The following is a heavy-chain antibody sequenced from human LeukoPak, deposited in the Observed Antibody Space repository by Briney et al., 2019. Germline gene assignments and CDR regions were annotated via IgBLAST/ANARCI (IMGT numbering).Heavy chain of an antibody. Sequence: SETLSLTCAVYGGSFSGYYWSWIRQPPGKGLEWIGEINHSGSTNYNPSLKSRVTISVDTSKNLFSLRLTSVTAADTAVYYCARVLYSSSFIDYWGQGTLVTVSS. J-gene: IGHJ4*02. V-gene: IGHV4-34*01. CDR3: ARVLYSSSFIDY. CDR1: GGSFSGYY. CDR2: INHSGST. D-gene: IGHD6-13*01.